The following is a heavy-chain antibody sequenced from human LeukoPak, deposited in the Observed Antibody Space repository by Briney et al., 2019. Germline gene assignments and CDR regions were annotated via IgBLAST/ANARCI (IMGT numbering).Heavy chain of an antibody. J-gene: IGHJ4*02. D-gene: IGHD3-3*01. V-gene: IGHV4-38-2*01. Sequence: PSEXLSLTCAVSGYSISSGYYWGWIRQPPGKGLEWIGSIYHSGSTYYNPSLKSRVTISVDTSKNQFSLKLSSVTAADTAVYYCARHISDDFWSGNDYWGQGTLVTVSS. CDR1: GYSISSGYY. CDR2: IYHSGST. CDR3: ARHISDDFWSGNDY.